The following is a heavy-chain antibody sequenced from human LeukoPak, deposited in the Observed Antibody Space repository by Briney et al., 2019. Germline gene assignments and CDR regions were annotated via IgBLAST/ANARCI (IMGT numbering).Heavy chain of an antibody. Sequence: PSETLSLTCTVAGGSISSYYCSWIRQPPGKGLEWIGYIYTSGSTNYNPSLKSRVTISVDTSKNQFSLKLSSVTAADTAVYYCARPGDSGSYLDAFDIWGQGTMVTVSS. V-gene: IGHV4-4*09. CDR2: IYTSGST. CDR1: GGSISSYY. CDR3: ARPGDSGSYLDAFDI. D-gene: IGHD1-26*01. J-gene: IGHJ3*02.